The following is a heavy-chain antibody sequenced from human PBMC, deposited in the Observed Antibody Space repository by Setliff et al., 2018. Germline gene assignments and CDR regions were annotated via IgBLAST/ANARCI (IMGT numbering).Heavy chain of an antibody. CDR2: INAGNGNT. J-gene: IGHJ4*02. Sequence: VASVKVSCKASGYTFTSYAMHWVRQAPGQRLEWMGWINAGNGNTKYSQKFQGRVTITRDTSASTAYMELSSLRSEDTAVYYCATQITMVRGVTDSHFDYWGQGTLVTVSS. V-gene: IGHV1-3*01. D-gene: IGHD3-10*01. CDR3: ATQITMVRGVTDSHFDY. CDR1: GYTFTSYA.